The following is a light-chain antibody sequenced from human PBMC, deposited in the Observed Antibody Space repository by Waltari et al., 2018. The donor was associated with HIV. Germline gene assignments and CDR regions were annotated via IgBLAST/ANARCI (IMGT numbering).Light chain of an antibody. CDR3: SSYAGSSTWV. J-gene: IGLJ3*02. CDR2: EVS. CDR1: SSDAGDDNY. Sequence: QSALTQPPSASGSPGQSVTISCTGISSDAGDDNYVHWYQQSPGKAPTLLIYEVSKRPSGVPDRFSGSKSGNTASLTVSGLQADDEADYYCSSYAGSSTWVFGGGTKLTVL. V-gene: IGLV2-8*01.